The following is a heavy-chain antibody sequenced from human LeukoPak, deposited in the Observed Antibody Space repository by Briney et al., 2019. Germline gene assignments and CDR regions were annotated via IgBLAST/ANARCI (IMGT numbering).Heavy chain of an antibody. D-gene: IGHD2-2*01. Sequence: GGSLRLSCAASGFTFSNYWMHWVRQAPGKGLVWVSRISYDGSSTNYADSVKGRFTISRDNAKNSLYLQMNSLRAKDTALYYCARRYCSSSSCYGGYWGEGALVSVSS. J-gene: IGHJ4*02. V-gene: IGHV3-74*01. CDR2: ISYDGSST. CDR1: GFTFSNYW. CDR3: ARRYCSSSSCYGGY.